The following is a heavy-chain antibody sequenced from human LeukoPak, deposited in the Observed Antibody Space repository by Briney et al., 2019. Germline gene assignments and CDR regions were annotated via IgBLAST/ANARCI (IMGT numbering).Heavy chain of an antibody. D-gene: IGHD6-19*01. J-gene: IGHJ5*02. CDR3: ARDRSGWYRWFDP. Sequence: GGSLRLSCAASGFTFSSYEMNWVRQAPGEGLEWVSYISGSGNTRYYADSVKGRFTISRDNAKNSLYLQMNSLRADDTAVYYCARDRSGWYRWFDPWGQGTLVTVSS. CDR1: GFTFSSYE. CDR2: ISGSGNTR. V-gene: IGHV3-48*03.